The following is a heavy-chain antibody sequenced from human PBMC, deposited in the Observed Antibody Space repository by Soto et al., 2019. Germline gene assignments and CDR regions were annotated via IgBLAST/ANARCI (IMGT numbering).Heavy chain of an antibody. D-gene: IGHD5-12*01. CDR1: GGSFSGYY. J-gene: IGHJ4*02. CDR3: ARGCVLREVASNEEGFDY. CDR2: INHSGST. V-gene: IGHV4-34*01. Sequence: SETLSLTCAVYGGSFSGYYWSWIRQPPGKGLEWIGEINHSGSTNYNPSLKSRVTISVDTSKNQFSLKLSSVTAADTAVYYCARGCVLREVASNEEGFDYWGQGTLVTVSS.